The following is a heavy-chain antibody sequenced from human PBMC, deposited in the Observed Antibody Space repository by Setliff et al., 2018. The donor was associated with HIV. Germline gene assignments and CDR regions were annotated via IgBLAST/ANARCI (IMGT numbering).Heavy chain of an antibody. V-gene: IGHV4-59*11. D-gene: IGHD5-18*01. CDR3: ARGGVQLWLPLFDY. CDR2: IYYSGST. J-gene: IGHJ4*02. Sequence: SETLSLTCTVSGGSITGHYWSWIRQPPGKGLEWIGYIYYSGSTNYNPSLKSRVTISVDTSKNQFSLKLNSVTAADTAVYFCARGGVQLWLPLFDYWGQGTLVTVSS. CDR1: GGSITGHY.